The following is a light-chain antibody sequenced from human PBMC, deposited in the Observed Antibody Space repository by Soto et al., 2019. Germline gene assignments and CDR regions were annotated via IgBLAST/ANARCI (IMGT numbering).Light chain of an antibody. V-gene: IGLV2-8*01. CDR3: SSYAGSNNYV. CDR1: SSDVGGYNY. J-gene: IGLJ1*01. Sequence: QSVLTQPPSASGSPGQSVTISCTGTSSDVGGYNYVSWYQQHPGKAPKLMIYGVSKWPSGVPDRFSGSKSGNTASLTVSGLQAEDEADYYCSSYAGSNNYVFGTGTKATVL. CDR2: GVS.